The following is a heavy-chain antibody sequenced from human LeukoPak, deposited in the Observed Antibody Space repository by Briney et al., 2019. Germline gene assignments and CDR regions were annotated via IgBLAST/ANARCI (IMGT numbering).Heavy chain of an antibody. CDR2: MNPNSGNT. CDR1: GYTFTGYY. CDR3: ARGYCSGGSCHDY. J-gene: IGHJ4*02. V-gene: IGHV1-8*02. D-gene: IGHD2-15*01. Sequence: GASVKVSCKASGYTFTGYYMHWVRQATGQGLEWMGWMNPNSGNTGYAQKFQGRVTMTRNTSISTAYMELSSLRSEDTAVYYCARGYCSGGSCHDYWGQGTLVTVSS.